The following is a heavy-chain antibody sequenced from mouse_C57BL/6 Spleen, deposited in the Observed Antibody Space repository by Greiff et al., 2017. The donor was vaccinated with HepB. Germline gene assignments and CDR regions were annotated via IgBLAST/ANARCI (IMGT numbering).Heavy chain of an antibody. D-gene: IGHD1-1*01. Sequence: EVNLVESGPGMVKPSQSLSLTCTVTGYSITSGYDWHWIRHFPGNKLEWMGYISYSGSTNYNPSLKSRISITHDTSKNHFFLKLNSVTTEDTATYYCARRFGITTVRYFDVWGTGTTVTVSS. CDR3: ARRFGITTVRYFDV. V-gene: IGHV3-1*01. CDR2: ISYSGST. J-gene: IGHJ1*03. CDR1: GYSITSGYD.